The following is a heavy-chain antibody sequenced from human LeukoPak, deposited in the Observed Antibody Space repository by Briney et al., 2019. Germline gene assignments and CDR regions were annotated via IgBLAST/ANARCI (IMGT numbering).Heavy chain of an antibody. CDR2: IYYSGST. D-gene: IGHD3-3*01. J-gene: IGHJ3*02. V-gene: IGHV4-59*01. CDR1: GGSISSYY. Sequence: SETLSLTCTVSGGSISSYYWSWIRQPPGKGLEWIGYIYYSGSTNYNPSLKSRVTISVDTSKNQFSLKLSSVTAADTAVYYCATSRYDFGAAFDIWGQGTMVTVSS. CDR3: ATSRYDFGAAFDI.